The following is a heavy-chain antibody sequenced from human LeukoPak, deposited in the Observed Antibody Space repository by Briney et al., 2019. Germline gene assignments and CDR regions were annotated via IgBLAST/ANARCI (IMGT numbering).Heavy chain of an antibody. Sequence: GGSLRLSCAASGFTFSRFWMSWVRQAPGKGLEWVANIKQDGSEKYYVDSVKGRFTISRDNAKNSLYLQMNSLRAEDTAVYYCANYNSGWSWGQGTLVTVSS. D-gene: IGHD6-19*01. CDR2: IKQDGSEK. CDR3: ANYNSGWS. J-gene: IGHJ5*02. CDR1: GFTFSRFW. V-gene: IGHV3-7*02.